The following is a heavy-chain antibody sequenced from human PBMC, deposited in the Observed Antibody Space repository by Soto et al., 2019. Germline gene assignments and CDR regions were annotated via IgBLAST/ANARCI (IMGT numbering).Heavy chain of an antibody. D-gene: IGHD6-13*01. V-gene: IGHV4-4*02. CDR1: GGSISTSNW. Sequence: QVPLQESGPGLVKPSGTLSLTCAVSGGSISTSNWWSWVRQPPGKGLEWIGEVYRTGSTNYNPSLESRLTISVDKSKNQFSLKLTSVTAADTAVYYCARARATIAAAAIFDCWGQGTLVTVSS. CDR2: VYRTGST. CDR3: ARARATIAAAAIFDC. J-gene: IGHJ4*02.